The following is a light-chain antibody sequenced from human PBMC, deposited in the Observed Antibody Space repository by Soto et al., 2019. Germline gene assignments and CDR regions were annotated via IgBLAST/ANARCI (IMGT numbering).Light chain of an antibody. CDR3: SSYTSSSTLPNV. CDR2: EVS. Sequence: QSALTQPASVSWSPGQSITISCTGTSSDVGGYNYVSWYQQHPGKAPKLMIYEVSNRPSGVSNRFSGSKSGNTASLTISGLQAEDEADYYCSSYTSSSTLPNVFGTGTKVTVL. CDR1: SSDVGGYNY. J-gene: IGLJ1*01. V-gene: IGLV2-14*01.